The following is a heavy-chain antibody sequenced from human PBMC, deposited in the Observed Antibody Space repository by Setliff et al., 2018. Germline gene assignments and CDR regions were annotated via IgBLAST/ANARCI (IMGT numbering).Heavy chain of an antibody. CDR1: GFTFNRHN. J-gene: IGHJ5*02. Sequence: GGSLRLSCAASGFTFNRHNMNWVRQAPGKGLEWVSAISGSGVSTYYADSVKGRFTISRDNSKNTLYLQMNSLRAEDTAVYYCAKEYSSTWVKAWFDPWGQGTLVTVSS. V-gene: IGHV3-23*01. CDR2: ISGSGVST. CDR3: AKEYSSTWVKAWFDP. D-gene: IGHD6-13*01.